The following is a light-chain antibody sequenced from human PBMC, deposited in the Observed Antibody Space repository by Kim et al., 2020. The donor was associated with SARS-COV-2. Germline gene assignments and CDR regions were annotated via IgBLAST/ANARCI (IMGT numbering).Light chain of an antibody. V-gene: IGKV3-11*01. J-gene: IGKJ2*01. Sequence: DIVLTQSPATLSLSPGERATLSCRASQSVTTNLAWYQQKPGQAPRLLIYDASNRATGIPARFSGSGSGTDFTLTISSLEPEDFAVYYCQQRSAWYTFGQGTKLEI. CDR2: DAS. CDR1: QSVTTN. CDR3: QQRSAWYT.